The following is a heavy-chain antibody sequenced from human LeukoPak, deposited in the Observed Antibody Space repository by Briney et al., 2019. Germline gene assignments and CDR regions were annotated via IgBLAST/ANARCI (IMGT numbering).Heavy chain of an antibody. CDR3: ARDNGSGGARHFDY. CDR1: RGTFSNYA. CDR2: INPIFGTA. J-gene: IGHJ4*02. D-gene: IGHD3-10*01. Sequence: SLKDSRKPSRGTFSNYAISRVRQAPGQRLEWMGGINPIFGTANYTQKFRGRVTITADKSTRTAYMELSSLRSEGTVVYYCARDNGSGGARHFDYWGEGTLVTVSS. V-gene: IGHV1-69*06.